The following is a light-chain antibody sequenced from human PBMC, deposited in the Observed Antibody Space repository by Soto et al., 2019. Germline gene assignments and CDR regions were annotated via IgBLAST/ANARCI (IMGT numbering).Light chain of an antibody. CDR3: QQYTNWPPNT. CDR1: QTVSSY. V-gene: IGKV3-15*01. Sequence: EIVLTQSPATLSLSPGERATLSCRASQTVSSYLLWYQQRPGQAPRLLIYGASTRATGVPARFSGRGSGTEFTLTISSLQSEDFAVYYCQQYTNWPPNTFGQGTRLEIK. J-gene: IGKJ5*01. CDR2: GAS.